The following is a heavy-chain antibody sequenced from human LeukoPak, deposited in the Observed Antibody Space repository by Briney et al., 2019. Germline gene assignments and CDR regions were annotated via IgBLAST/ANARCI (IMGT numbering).Heavy chain of an antibody. V-gene: IGHV1-24*01. D-gene: IGHD2-2*02. CDR2: FDPEDSET. CDR3: ATDDPGRAAIPLTY. J-gene: IGHJ4*02. CDR1: GYTLTELS. Sequence: ASVTVSCTVSGYTLTELSMHWVRQAPGKGLEWMGGFDPEDSETIYAQKFQGRVTMTEDTSTDTAYMELSSLRSEDTAVYYCATDDPGRAAIPLTYWGQGTLVTVSS.